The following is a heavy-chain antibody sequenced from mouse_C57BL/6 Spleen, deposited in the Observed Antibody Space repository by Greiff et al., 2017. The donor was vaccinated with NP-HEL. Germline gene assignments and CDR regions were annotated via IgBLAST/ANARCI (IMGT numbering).Heavy chain of an antibody. CDR3: ATGAGGY. CDR2: ISSGSSTI. CDR1: GFTFSDYG. J-gene: IGHJ3*01. V-gene: IGHV5-17*01. Sequence: EVQLVESGGGLVKPGGSLKLSCAASGFTFSDYGMHWVRQAPEKGLEWVAYISSGSSTIYYADTVKGRFTISGDNDKNTLCLQMTSLRAEDTAMYYGATGAGGYWGQGTLVTVSA.